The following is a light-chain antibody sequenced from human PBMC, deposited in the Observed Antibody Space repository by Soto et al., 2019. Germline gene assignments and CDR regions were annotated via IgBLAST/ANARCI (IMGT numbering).Light chain of an antibody. V-gene: IGKV1-33*01. CDR3: QQYDNVPRT. CDR2: DAS. CDR1: QDINNY. J-gene: IGKJ2*01. Sequence: DIQMTQSPSSLSASVGDRVTITCQASQDINNYLNWFQQKPGQAPKLLIYDASNLQTGVPSRFSGSGSGTDFTFTISSLQPADIGTYHCQQYDNVPRTFGQGTRLEI.